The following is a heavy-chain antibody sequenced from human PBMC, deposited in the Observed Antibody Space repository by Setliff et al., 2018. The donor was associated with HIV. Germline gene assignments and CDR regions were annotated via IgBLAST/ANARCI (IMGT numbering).Heavy chain of an antibody. V-gene: IGHV1-69*13. CDR3: ARGHSTVDFDY. D-gene: IGHD4-17*01. J-gene: IGHJ4*02. Sequence: GASVKVSCKASGGTFSSYAISWVRQAPGQGLEWMGGSIPIFGTANYAQKFQGRVAITADESTSTAYMELSRLRSDDTAVYYCARGHSTVDFDYWGQGTLVTVSS. CDR2: SIPIFGTA. CDR1: GGTFSSYA.